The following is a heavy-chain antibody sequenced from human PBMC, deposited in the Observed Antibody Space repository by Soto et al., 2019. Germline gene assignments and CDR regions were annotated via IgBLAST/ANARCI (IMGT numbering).Heavy chain of an antibody. D-gene: IGHD2-2*01. Sequence: ASVKVSCKASGYTFTSYGISWVRQAPGQGLEWMGWISAYNGNTNYAQKLQGRVTMTADTSTRIVNLTLRSLKSDDTAVYYCARDESAGSSTSDWGQGTLVTVSS. CDR3: ARDESAGSSTSD. V-gene: IGHV1-18*01. J-gene: IGHJ4*02. CDR2: ISAYNGNT. CDR1: GYTFTSYG.